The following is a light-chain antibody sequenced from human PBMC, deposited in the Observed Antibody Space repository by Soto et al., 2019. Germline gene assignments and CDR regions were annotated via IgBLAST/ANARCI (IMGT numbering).Light chain of an antibody. CDR1: QSITNR. CDR3: QQSYMDPIT. V-gene: IGKV1-5*01. Sequence: DIQMTQSPSTLSASVGDRVTITCRASQSITNRLAWYQQKPGKAPNLLIYDASRLQSGVPSRFSGSGGGTDFTLSISGVQPEDFATYFCQQSYMDPITFGQGTRLEIK. CDR2: DAS. J-gene: IGKJ5*01.